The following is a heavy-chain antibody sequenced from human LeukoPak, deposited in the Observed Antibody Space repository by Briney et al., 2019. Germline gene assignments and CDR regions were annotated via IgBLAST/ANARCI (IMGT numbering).Heavy chain of an antibody. Sequence: GGSLRLSCAASGFTFSNAWMSGVRQAPGKGLEWVGRIQSKTDSGTTDYAAPVKGRFTISRDDSKNTLYLQMNSLKTDDTAVYYCTTELYCGGDCYPGAWGQGTLVTVSS. CDR3: TTELYCGGDCYPGA. CDR2: IQSKTDSGTT. D-gene: IGHD2-21*02. V-gene: IGHV3-15*01. CDR1: GFTFSNAW. J-gene: IGHJ5*02.